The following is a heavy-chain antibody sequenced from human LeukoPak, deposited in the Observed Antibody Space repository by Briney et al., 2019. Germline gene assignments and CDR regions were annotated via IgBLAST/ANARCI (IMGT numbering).Heavy chain of an antibody. V-gene: IGHV4-38-2*02. J-gene: IGHJ4*02. CDR3: ARRGNPFDY. CDR1: GYSISSDYY. CDR2: IHHSGST. Sequence: SETLSLTCSVSGYSISSDYYWGWIRQPPGKGLEWIGGIHHSGSTYYNPSLKSRVTISVDTSKNQFSLRVTSVTAADTAVYYCARRGNPFDYWGQGTLVTVSS.